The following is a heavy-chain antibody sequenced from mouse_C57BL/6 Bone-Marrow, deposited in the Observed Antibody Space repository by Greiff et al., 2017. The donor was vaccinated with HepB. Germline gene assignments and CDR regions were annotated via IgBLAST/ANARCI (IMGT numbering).Heavy chain of an antibody. D-gene: IGHD2-1*01. CDR2: IDPENGDT. J-gene: IGHJ3*01. V-gene: IGHV14-4*01. CDR1: GFNIKDDY. CDR3: TTGGYGNSFAY. Sequence: EVQLQQSGAELVRPGASVKLSCTASGFNIKDDYMHWVKQRPEQGLEWIGWIDPENGDTEYASKFQGKATITADTSSNTASLQLSSLTSEDTAVYYCTTGGYGNSFAYWGQGTLVTVSA.